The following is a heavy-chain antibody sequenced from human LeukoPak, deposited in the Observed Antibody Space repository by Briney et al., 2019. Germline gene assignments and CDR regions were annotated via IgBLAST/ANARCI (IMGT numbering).Heavy chain of an antibody. CDR3: AKKYYDILTGYYVQYSAMDV. J-gene: IGHJ6*02. D-gene: IGHD3-9*01. CDR1: GFTFSSYA. CDR2: ISGSGGST. Sequence: PGGSLRLSCAASGFTFSSYAMNWVRQAPGKGLEWVSGISGSGGSTYYADSVKGRFTISRDNSKNTLYLQMNSLRAEDTAVYYCAKKYYDILTGYYVQYSAMDVWGQGTTVTVSS. V-gene: IGHV3-23*01.